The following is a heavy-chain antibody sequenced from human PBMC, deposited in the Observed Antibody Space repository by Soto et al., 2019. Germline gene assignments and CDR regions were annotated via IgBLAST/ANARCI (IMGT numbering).Heavy chain of an antibody. D-gene: IGHD3-3*01. Sequence: SETLSLTCTVSGGSISSSSYYWGWIRQPPGKGLEWIGSIYYSGSTYYNPSLKSRVTISVDTSKNQFSLKLGSVTAADTAVYYCARAFRVLEWLFRGIPLGCFDYWGQGTLVTVSS. CDR1: GGSISSSSYY. CDR3: ARAFRVLEWLFRGIPLGCFDY. V-gene: IGHV4-39*01. CDR2: IYYSGST. J-gene: IGHJ4*02.